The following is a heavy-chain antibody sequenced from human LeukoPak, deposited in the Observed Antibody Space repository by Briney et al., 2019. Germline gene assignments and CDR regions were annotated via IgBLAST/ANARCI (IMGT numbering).Heavy chain of an antibody. J-gene: IGHJ4*02. CDR1: GGSFSGYY. Sequence: PSETLSLTFAVYGGSFSGYYWSWIRQPPGKGLEWIGYIYCSGSTKYNPSLKSRVTISVDTSKNQFSLKLTSVTAADTAVYYCAREGGYSYGDAPLHFDYWGQGTLVTVSS. V-gene: IGHV4-59*01. D-gene: IGHD5-18*01. CDR2: IYCSGST. CDR3: AREGGYSYGDAPLHFDY.